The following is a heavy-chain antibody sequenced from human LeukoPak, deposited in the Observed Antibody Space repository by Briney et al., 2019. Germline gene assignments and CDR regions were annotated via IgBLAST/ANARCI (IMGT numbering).Heavy chain of an antibody. CDR3: ARAGRYCSSTSCLVNYYYYYYMDV. J-gene: IGHJ6*03. V-gene: IGHV4-4*07. CDR1: GGSISSYY. CDR2: IYTSGST. Sequence: PSETLSLTCTVSGGSISSYYWSWIRQPAGKGLEWIGRIYTSGSTNYNPSLKSRVTMSVDTSKNQFSLKLSSVTAADTAVYYCARAGRYCSSTSCLVNYYYYYYMDVWGKGTTVTVSS. D-gene: IGHD2-2*01.